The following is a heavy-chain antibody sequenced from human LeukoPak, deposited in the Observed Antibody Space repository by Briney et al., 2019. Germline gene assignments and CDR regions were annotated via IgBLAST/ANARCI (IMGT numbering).Heavy chain of an antibody. CDR1: GGSFSGYY. CDR3: SRVEIGIAAAGNWFDP. Sequence: SETLSLTCAVYGGSFSGYYWSWIRQPPGRGLEWIGEINHSGSTNYNPSLKSRVTISVDTSKNQFSLKLSSVTAADTVVYYCSRVEIGIAAAGNWFDPWGQGTLVTVSS. J-gene: IGHJ5*02. V-gene: IGHV4-34*01. CDR2: INHSGST. D-gene: IGHD6-13*01.